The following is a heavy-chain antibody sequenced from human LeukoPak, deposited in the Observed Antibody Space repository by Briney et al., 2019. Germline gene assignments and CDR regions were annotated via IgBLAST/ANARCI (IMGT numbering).Heavy chain of an antibody. V-gene: IGHV4-59*01. Sequence: PSGTLSLTCTIFGASTSDYYWSWVRQPPGKGLEWIGYIHHTGSFDYNPSLNSRATISLDTSKNQFSLKLTSVTAADPAVYYCTRGHWALDCWGQGPLVTVSS. CDR1: GASTSDYY. CDR3: TRGHWALDC. J-gene: IGHJ4*02. CDR2: IHHTGSF. D-gene: IGHD3-16*01.